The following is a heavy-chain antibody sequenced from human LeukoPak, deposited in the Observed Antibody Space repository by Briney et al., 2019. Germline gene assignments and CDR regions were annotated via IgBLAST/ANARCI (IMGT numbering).Heavy chain of an antibody. CDR3: AKVAEMDTILGKFDN. J-gene: IGHJ5*02. CDR2: ISGNGGRT. CDR1: GFTFSSYA. D-gene: IGHD5-24*01. Sequence: GGSLRLSCAASGFTFSSYAMSGVRQAPGKGLEWVSAISGNGGRTYYADSVKGRFTISRDNSKNTLYLQMNSLRAEDTAVYYCAKVAEMDTILGKFDNWGQGTLVTVSS. V-gene: IGHV3-23*01.